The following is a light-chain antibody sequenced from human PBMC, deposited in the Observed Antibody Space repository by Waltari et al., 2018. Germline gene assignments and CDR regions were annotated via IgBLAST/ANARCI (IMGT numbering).Light chain of an antibody. CDR1: QGISSY. CDR3: QELNTYPQSLT. J-gene: IGKJ4*01. CDR2: AAS. V-gene: IGKV1-9*01. Sequence: IHLTQSPSFLSASIGTRVTITCRASQGISSYLAWYQQKPGKAPKLLIYAASTLQSGVPSRFSGSGSGTEFTLTISSLQPEDFATYYCQELNTYPQSLTFGGGTKVEI.